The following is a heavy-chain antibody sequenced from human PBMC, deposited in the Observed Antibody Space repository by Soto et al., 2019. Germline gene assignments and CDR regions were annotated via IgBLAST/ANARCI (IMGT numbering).Heavy chain of an antibody. V-gene: IGHV4-31*03. J-gene: IGHJ4*02. CDR3: ARGYRQSGYSSSWVFDY. Sequence: QVQLQESGPGLVKPSQTLSLICTVSGGSINSGGHYWNWIRQHPGKGLEWIGYIYYSGSTYYNPFLRSRVTISADTSENQFSLKLSSVMAADTAVYFCARGYRQSGYSSSWVFDYWGQGTLVNVSS. CDR2: IYYSGST. CDR1: GGSINSGGHY. D-gene: IGHD6-13*01.